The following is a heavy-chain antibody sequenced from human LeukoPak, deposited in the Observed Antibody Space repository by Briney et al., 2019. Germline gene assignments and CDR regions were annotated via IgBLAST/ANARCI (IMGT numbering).Heavy chain of an antibody. CDR1: GYSISSGYY. CDR2: IYTSGRT. D-gene: IGHD4-23*01. CDR3: ARGGNSGLPWWHYFDY. Sequence: PSETLSLTCTVSGYSISSGYYWSWIRQPAGKGLEWIGRIYTSGRTNNNPSLKSRVTMSVDTSKNQLSLKLSSVTAADTAVYYCARGGNSGLPWWHYFDYWGQGTLVTVSS. V-gene: IGHV4-4*07. J-gene: IGHJ4*02.